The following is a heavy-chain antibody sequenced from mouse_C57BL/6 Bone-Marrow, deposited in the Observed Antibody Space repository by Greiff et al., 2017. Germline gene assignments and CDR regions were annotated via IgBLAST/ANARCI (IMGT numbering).Heavy chain of an antibody. CDR2: IDPETGGT. CDR1: GYTFTDYE. J-gene: IGHJ1*03. Sequence: QFQLQQSGAELVRPGASVTLSCKASGYTFTDYEMHWVKQTPVHGLEWIGAIDPETGGTAYNQKFKGKAILTADKSSSTADKELRILTSEASAVYYGTRCDVSSYDWYVDVWGTGTTVTVSS. V-gene: IGHV1-15*01. D-gene: IGHD1-1*01. CDR3: TRCDVSSYDWYVDV.